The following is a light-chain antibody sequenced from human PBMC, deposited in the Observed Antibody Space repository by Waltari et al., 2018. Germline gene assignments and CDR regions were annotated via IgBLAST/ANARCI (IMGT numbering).Light chain of an antibody. CDR3: QQYKTFSRT. CDR2: AAS. CDR1: QSISSY. J-gene: IGKJ1*01. V-gene: IGKV1-39*01. Sequence: DIQMTQSPSSLSASVGDRVTITCRASQSISSYLNWYQQKPGKAPKLLIYAASSLQSGVPSRFSGSGSGTDFTLTISSLQPDDVALYYCQQYKTFSRTFGQGTQVEIK.